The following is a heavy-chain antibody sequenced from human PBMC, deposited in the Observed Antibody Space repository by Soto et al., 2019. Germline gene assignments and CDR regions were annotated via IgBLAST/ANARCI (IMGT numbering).Heavy chain of an antibody. Sequence: GGSLRLSCAASGFTFSNAWMSWVRQAPGRGLEWVGRIKSKTDGGTTDYAAPVKGRFTISRDDSKNTLYLQMNSLKTEDTAVYYCTLPRLRFLEWEVNAFDIWGPGTMVTV. CDR1: GFTFSNAW. CDR2: IKSKTDGGTT. CDR3: TLPRLRFLEWEVNAFDI. D-gene: IGHD3-3*01. J-gene: IGHJ3*02. V-gene: IGHV3-15*01.